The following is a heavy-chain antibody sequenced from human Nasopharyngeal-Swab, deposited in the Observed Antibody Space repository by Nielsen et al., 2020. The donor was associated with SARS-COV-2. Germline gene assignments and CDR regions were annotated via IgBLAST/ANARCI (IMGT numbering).Heavy chain of an antibody. V-gene: IGHV4-39*01. J-gene: IGHJ5*02. CDR1: GGSISSGGYY. CDR3: ARQPIAYYYGSGSYCSPFDP. Sequence: SETLSLTCTVSGGSISSGGYYWSWIRQHPGKGLEWIGYIYYSGSTYYNPSLKSRVTISVDTSKNQFSLKLSSVTAADTAVYYCARQPIAYYYGSGSYCSPFDPWGQGTLVTVSS. CDR2: IYYSGST. D-gene: IGHD3-10*01.